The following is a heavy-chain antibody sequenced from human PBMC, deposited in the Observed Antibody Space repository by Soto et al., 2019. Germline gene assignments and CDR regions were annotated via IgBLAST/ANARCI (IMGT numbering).Heavy chain of an antibody. CDR1: GYTFTSYG. CDR2: ISAYNGNT. CDR3: ARLLVVVAATIQQYYYYYMDV. Sequence: GASVKVSCKASGYTFTSYGISWVRQAPGQGLEWMGWISAYNGNTNYAQKLQGRVTMTTDTSTSTAYMELRSLRSDDTAVYYCARLLVVVAATIQQYYYYYMDVWGKGTTVTVSS. V-gene: IGHV1-18*01. J-gene: IGHJ6*03. D-gene: IGHD2-15*01.